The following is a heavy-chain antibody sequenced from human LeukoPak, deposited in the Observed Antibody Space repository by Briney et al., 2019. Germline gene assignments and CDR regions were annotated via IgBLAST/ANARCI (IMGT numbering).Heavy chain of an antibody. D-gene: IGHD3-22*01. Sequence: ASVTVSCKASGYTFSGYYLHWVRQAPGQGLEWMGWINPNSGGTNSAQKFQGRVTMTRDTSIITAYMELSRLRSDDTAVYFCASGYYDSSDYEYFQHWGRGTLVTVSS. V-gene: IGHV1-2*02. CDR1: GYTFSGYY. CDR2: INPNSGGT. J-gene: IGHJ1*01. CDR3: ASGYYDSSDYEYFQH.